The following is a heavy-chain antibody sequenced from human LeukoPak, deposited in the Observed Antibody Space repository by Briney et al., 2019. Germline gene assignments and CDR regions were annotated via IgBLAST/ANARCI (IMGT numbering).Heavy chain of an antibody. CDR2: IYSGGST. J-gene: IGHJ3*02. Sequence: GGSLRLSCAASGFTVSSNYMSWVRQAPGKGLEWVSVIYSGGSTHYADSVKGRFTISRDNSKNTLYLQMNSLRAEDTAVYYCARDNSYYYDSSGYRERAFDIWGQGTMVTVSS. V-gene: IGHV3-53*01. CDR1: GFTVSSNY. CDR3: ARDNSYYYDSSGYRERAFDI. D-gene: IGHD3-22*01.